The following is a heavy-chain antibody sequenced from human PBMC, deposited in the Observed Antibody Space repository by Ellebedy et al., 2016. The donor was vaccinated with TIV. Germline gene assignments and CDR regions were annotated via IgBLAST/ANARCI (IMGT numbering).Heavy chain of an antibody. CDR3: ARGRGGSYSIPFDI. Sequence: SETLSLTXTVSGGSISSYYWSWIRQPPGKGLEWIGYIYYSGSTNYNPSLKSRVTMSVDTSNNQFSLKLSSVTAADTAVYYCARGRGGSYSIPFDIWGQGALVTVSS. D-gene: IGHD1-26*01. CDR1: GGSISSYY. J-gene: IGHJ4*02. CDR2: IYYSGST. V-gene: IGHV4-59*12.